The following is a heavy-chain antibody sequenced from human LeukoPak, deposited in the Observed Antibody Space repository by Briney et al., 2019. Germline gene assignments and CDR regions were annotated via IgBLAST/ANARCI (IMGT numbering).Heavy chain of an antibody. CDR2: IYHSGST. V-gene: IGHV4-4*02. Sequence: PSETLSLTCAVSGGSISSSNWWSWVRQPPGKGLEWIGEIYHSGSTNYNPSLKSRVTISVDKSKNQFSLKLSSVTAADTAVYYCARAYPARITMVRGVIGGWFDPWGQGTLVTVSS. CDR3: ARAYPARITMVRGVIGGWFDP. J-gene: IGHJ5*02. D-gene: IGHD3-10*01. CDR1: GGSISSSNW.